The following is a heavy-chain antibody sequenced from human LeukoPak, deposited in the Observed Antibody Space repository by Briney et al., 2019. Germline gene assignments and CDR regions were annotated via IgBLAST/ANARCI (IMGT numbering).Heavy chain of an antibody. V-gene: IGHV3-23*01. CDR3: AKSDRTSWLRNAFDI. Sequence: GGSLRLSCAASGFTFSSYAMSWVRQAPGKGLEWVSAISGSGGSTYYADSVKGRFTISRDNSKNTLYLQMNSLRAEDKDVYYCAKSDRTSWLRNAFDIWGQGTMVTASS. CDR1: GFTFSSYA. D-gene: IGHD5-12*01. J-gene: IGHJ3*02. CDR2: ISGSGGST.